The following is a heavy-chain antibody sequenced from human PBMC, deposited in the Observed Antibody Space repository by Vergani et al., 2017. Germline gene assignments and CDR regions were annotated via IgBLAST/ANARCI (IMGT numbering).Heavy chain of an antibody. Sequence: QVQLVQSATEVKKPGASVKVSCKASGYTFSNYGINWVRQAPGQGLEWMGWISAYNGHTNYAQKVQGRVTMTTDTSTSTAYMELRSLRSDDTAVYYCAKERYYGAGSYYMLYWCQGTLVTVSS. J-gene: IGHJ1*01. CDR1: GYTFSNYG. CDR2: ISAYNGHT. D-gene: IGHD3-10*01. V-gene: IGHV1-18*01. CDR3: AKERYYGAGSYYMLY.